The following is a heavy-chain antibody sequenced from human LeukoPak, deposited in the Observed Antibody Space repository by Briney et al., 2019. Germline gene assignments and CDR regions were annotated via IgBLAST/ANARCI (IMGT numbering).Heavy chain of an antibody. CDR3: ARDAVAAQGSAFDI. D-gene: IGHD6-19*01. J-gene: IGHJ3*02. CDR2: INPNSGGT. CDR1: GYTFTGYY. V-gene: IGHV1-2*02. Sequence: ASVKVSCKTSGYTFTGYYIHWVRQAPGQGLEWMGWINPNSGGTNYAQKFQGRVTMTRDTSISTAYMELSRLRSDDTAVYYCARDAVAAQGSAFDIWGQGTMVTVSS.